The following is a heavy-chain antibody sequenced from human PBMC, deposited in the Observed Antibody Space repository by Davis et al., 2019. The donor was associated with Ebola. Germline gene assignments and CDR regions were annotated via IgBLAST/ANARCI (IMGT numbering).Heavy chain of an antibody. CDR3: AKEGDSSSWFPCYFDY. CDR2: ISSSSSYI. V-gene: IGHV3-21*01. CDR1: GFTFSSYS. J-gene: IGHJ4*02. Sequence: GESLKISCAASGFTFSSYSMNWVRQAPGKGLEWVSSISSSSSYIYYADSVKGRFTISRDNAKNSLYLQMNSLRAEDTAVYYCAKEGDSSSWFPCYFDYWGQGTLVTVSS. D-gene: IGHD6-13*01.